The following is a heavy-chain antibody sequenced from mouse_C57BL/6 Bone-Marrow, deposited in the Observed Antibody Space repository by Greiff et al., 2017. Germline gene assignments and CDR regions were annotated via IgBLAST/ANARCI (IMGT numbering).Heavy chain of an antibody. D-gene: IGHD1-1*01. J-gene: IGHJ4*01. Sequence: EVQGVESGGGLVKPGGSLKLSCAASGFTFSSYAMSWVRQTPEKRLEWVATISDGGSYTYYPDNVKGRFTISRDNAKNNLYLQMSHLKSEDTAMYYCAREGLYYGSLRDYWGQGTSVTVSS. V-gene: IGHV5-4*01. CDR1: GFTFSSYA. CDR2: ISDGGSYT. CDR3: AREGLYYGSLRDY.